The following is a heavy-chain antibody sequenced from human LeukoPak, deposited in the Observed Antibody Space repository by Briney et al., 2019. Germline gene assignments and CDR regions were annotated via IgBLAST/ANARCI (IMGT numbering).Heavy chain of an antibody. J-gene: IGHJ4*02. D-gene: IGHD6-19*01. V-gene: IGHV4-39*01. CDR2: IYYSGST. CDR3: ARGYSSGWYGVEFFGY. CDR1: GGSISSSSYY. Sequence: PSETQSLTCTVSGGSISSSSYYWGWIRQPPGKGLEWIGSIYYSGSTYYNPSLKSRVTISVDTSKNQLSLKLSSVTAADRAVYFFARGYSSGWYGVEFFGYWGQGTLVTVSS.